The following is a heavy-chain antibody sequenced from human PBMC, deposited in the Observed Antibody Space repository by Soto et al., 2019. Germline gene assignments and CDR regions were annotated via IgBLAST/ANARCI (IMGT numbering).Heavy chain of an antibody. CDR3: ARGGGVGVAGSAAFDM. V-gene: IGHV1-2*02. D-gene: IGHD3-3*01. CDR2: INPATGAA. J-gene: IGHJ3*02. Sequence: QLHLVQSGAVVKKPGASVTVSCSASGYPVTAYYMHWVRQAPGRGLEWMGGINPATGAAKYTQTLQGRVTMARDKSPSTVFMELSGPTSEDTAVFYWARGGGVGVAGSAAFDMWGQGTLVTVSS. CDR1: GYPVTAYY.